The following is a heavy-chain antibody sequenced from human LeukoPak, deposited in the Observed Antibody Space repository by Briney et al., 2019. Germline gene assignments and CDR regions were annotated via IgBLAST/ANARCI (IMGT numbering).Heavy chain of an antibody. V-gene: IGHV1-69*06. J-gene: IGHJ5*02. CDR2: IFPIFGTA. D-gene: IGHD6-19*01. CDR1: GGTFSSYA. CDR3: ATGGSGWGAYNWFDP. Sequence: SVKVSCKASGGTFSSYAISWVRQAPGQGLEWMGGIFPIFGTANYAQKFQGRVTMTEDTSTDTAYMELSSLRSEDTAVYYCATGGSGWGAYNWFDPWGQGTLVTVSS.